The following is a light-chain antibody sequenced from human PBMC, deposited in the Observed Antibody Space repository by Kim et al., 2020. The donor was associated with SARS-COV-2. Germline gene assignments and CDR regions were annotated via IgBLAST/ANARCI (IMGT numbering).Light chain of an antibody. Sequence: VCPGDTLPVSCRDSHGVAGRLAWYLKKPGQAPRLLISDTSARATDIPARFSGSGSGTEFTLTISSLQSEDSALYYCQQYNSWPRAFGQGTKVDIK. CDR1: HGVAGR. CDR3: QQYNSWPRA. V-gene: IGKV3-15*01. CDR2: DTS. J-gene: IGKJ1*01.